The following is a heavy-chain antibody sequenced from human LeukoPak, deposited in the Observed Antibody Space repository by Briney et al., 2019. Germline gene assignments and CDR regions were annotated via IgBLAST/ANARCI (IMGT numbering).Heavy chain of an antibody. V-gene: IGHV3-74*01. J-gene: IGHJ2*01. CDR3: AREDPGIGNWFFDL. D-gene: IGHD2/OR15-2a*01. Sequence: GGSLRLSCAPSGFTFSSYWMHWVRQAPGKGLVWVSRIHSDGSNTNYADSVKGRFTISRDNAKNTLYLQMNSLSAEDTAVYYCAREDPGIGNWFFDLWGRGTLVTVSS. CDR1: GFTFSSYW. CDR2: IHSDGSNT.